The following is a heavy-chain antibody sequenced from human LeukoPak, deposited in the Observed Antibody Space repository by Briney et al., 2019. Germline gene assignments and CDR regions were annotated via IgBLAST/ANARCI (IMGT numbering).Heavy chain of an antibody. Sequence: SVKVSCKASGYTFTSYYMHWVRQAPRQGLEWMGIINPSGGSTSYAQKFQGRVTMTRDTSTSTVYMELSSLRSEDTAVYYCERNSSGRQFDYWGQGTLVTVSS. CDR3: ERNSSGRQFDY. CDR1: GYTFTSYY. CDR2: INPSGGST. D-gene: IGHD3-22*01. J-gene: IGHJ4*02. V-gene: IGHV1-46*01.